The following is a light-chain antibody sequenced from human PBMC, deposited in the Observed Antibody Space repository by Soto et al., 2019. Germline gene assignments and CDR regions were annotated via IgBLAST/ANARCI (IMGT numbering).Light chain of an antibody. V-gene: IGKV2-28*01. CDR1: QSLLHSNGYNY. J-gene: IGKJ2*01. CDR3: MQALATPPT. CDR2: LGS. Sequence: DLVMTQSPLSLPVTPGEPASISCRSSQSLLHSNGYNYLDWYLQKPGQSPQVLIYLGSNRASGVPDRCSGSGSGTDFTLKISRVEAEDVGVYYCMQALATPPTFGQGTKLEIK.